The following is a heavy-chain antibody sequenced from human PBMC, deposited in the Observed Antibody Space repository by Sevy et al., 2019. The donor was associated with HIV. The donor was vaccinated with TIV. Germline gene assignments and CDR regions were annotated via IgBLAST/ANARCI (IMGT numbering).Heavy chain of an antibody. V-gene: IGHV5-51*01. Sequence: GESLKISCKGSGYSFTSCWIGWVRQMPGKGLEWMGIICPGHSDTRYSPSFQGQVTISADKSISTAYLQWSSLKASDTAMYYCARILKSYGVTGDYYYYMDVWGKGTTVTVSS. D-gene: IGHD3-10*01. J-gene: IGHJ6*03. CDR2: ICPGHSDT. CDR1: GYSFTSCW. CDR3: ARILKSYGVTGDYYYYMDV.